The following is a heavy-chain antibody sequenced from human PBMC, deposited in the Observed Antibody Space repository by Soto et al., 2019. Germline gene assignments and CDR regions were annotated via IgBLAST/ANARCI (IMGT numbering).Heavy chain of an antibody. CDR1: GFTFSRYV. V-gene: IGHV3-21*06. Sequence: PGCSLTLSCAASGFTFSRYVMNWRREAPGKGLEWVASISSSTSYVYYADSVKGRFSTSRDNAKNILYLEMYGLRTEDTAVYYCARDPSEGRVGNWFESWGQGTLVTVSS. D-gene: IGHD2-2*01. CDR2: ISSSTSYV. J-gene: IGHJ5*01. CDR3: ARDPSEGRVGNWFES.